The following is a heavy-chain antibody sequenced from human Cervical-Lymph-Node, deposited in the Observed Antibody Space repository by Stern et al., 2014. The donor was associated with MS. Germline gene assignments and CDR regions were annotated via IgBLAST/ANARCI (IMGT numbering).Heavy chain of an antibody. CDR2: INKAGSPP. CDR1: GVRISTYW. J-gene: IGHJ4*02. Sequence: EVQLVESGGGLVQPGGSLRPSCAPSGVRISTYWMNWPRQAPGKGLVWIANINKAGSPPNYAASAKGPLIIVRDNAKITLDLQMHSLRDEDTAVYYCMGVALAKWDRGTLVTVSA. CDR3: MGVALAK. D-gene: IGHD3-16*01. V-gene: IGHV3-74*02.